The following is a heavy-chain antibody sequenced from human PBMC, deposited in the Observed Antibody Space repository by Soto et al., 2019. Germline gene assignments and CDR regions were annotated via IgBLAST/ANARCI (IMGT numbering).Heavy chain of an antibody. CDR1: GFRFSSYA. V-gene: IGHV3-23*01. J-gene: IGHJ6*03. Sequence: VGSLRLSCVASGFRFSSYAMNWVRQAPGKGLEWVSSISGIGDNTYYADSVKGRFAISRDNSKNTIYLQMNSLRAEDTALYYCAKEGNIIIGATSPGLHCCGKETRVT. D-gene: IGHD1-26*01. CDR3: AKEGNIIIGATSPGLHC. CDR2: ISGIGDNT.